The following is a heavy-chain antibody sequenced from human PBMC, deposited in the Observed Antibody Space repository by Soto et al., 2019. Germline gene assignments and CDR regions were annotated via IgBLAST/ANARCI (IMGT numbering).Heavy chain of an antibody. Sequence: GASVKVSCKASGYTFTGYYMHWVRQAPGQGLEWMGWINPNSGGTNYAQKFQGWVTMTRDTSISTAYMELGRLRSDDTAVYYCARDHVGGYYYYGMDVWGQGTTVTVS. D-gene: IGHD2-15*01. J-gene: IGHJ6*02. CDR3: ARDHVGGYYYYGMDV. V-gene: IGHV1-2*04. CDR1: GYTFTGYY. CDR2: INPNSGGT.